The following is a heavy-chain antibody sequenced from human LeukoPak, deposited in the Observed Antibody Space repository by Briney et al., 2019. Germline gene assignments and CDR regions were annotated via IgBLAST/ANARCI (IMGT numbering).Heavy chain of an antibody. CDR1: GFTFSDYY. CDR2: ISSSSSYT. CDR3: ARGESSTSWASYYYYGMDV. J-gene: IGHJ6*02. Sequence: GGSLRLSCAASGFTFSDYYMSWIRQAPGKGLEWVSYISSSSSYTNYADSVKGRFTISRDNAKNSLYLQMNSLRAEDTAVYYCARGESSTSWASYYYYGMDVWGQGTTVTVSS. V-gene: IGHV3-11*05. D-gene: IGHD2-2*01.